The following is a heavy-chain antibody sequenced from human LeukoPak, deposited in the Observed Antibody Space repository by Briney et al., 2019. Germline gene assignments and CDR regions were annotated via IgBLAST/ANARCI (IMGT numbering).Heavy chain of an antibody. V-gene: IGHV3-30*02. CDR1: GFTFSSYG. CDR2: IRYDGSNK. CDR3: AKEGRLETYFDY. D-gene: IGHD1-1*01. J-gene: IGHJ4*02. Sequence: PGGSLRLSCAAPGFTFSSYGMHWVRQAPGKGLEWVAFIRYDGSNKYYADSVKGRFTISRDNSKNTLYLQMNSLRAEDTAVYYCAKEGRLETYFDYWGQGTLVTVSS.